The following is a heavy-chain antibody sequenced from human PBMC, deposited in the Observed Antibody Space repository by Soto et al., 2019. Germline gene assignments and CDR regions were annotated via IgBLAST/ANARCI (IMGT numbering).Heavy chain of an antibody. V-gene: IGHV4-4*07. J-gene: IGHJ6*02. CDR2: IYTSGST. CDR3: ARYGGSSSRLYGMDV. D-gene: IGHD4-17*01. CDR1: GGSISSYY. Sequence: GTLSLTCTGSGGSISSYYWSWIRQHAGKGLEWIGRIYTSGSTNYNPSLKSRVTMSVDTSKNQFSLKLSSVTAADTAVYYCARYGGSSSRLYGMDVWGQGTTVTVSS.